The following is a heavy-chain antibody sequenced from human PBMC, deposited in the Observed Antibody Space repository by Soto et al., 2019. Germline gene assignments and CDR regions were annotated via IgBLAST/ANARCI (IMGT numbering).Heavy chain of an antibody. V-gene: IGHV3-23*01. J-gene: IGHJ5*02. CDR1: GFTFSSYA. CDR2: ISGSGGST. Sequence: GGSLRLSCAASGFTFSSYAMSWVRQAPGKGLEWVSAISGSGGSTYYADSVKGRFTISRDNSKNTLYLQMNSLRAEDTAVYYCAKDPRPRGYSYGYWFDPWGQGTLVTVSS. D-gene: IGHD5-18*01. CDR3: AKDPRPRGYSYGYWFDP.